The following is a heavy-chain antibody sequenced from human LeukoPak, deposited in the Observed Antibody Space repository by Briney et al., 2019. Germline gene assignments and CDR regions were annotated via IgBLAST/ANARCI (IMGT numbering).Heavy chain of an antibody. V-gene: IGHV1-2*02. CDR3: ARDLSGIVGATPQDY. J-gene: IGHJ4*02. Sequence: ASVKVSCKASGYTFTGYYMHWVRQAPGQGLEWMGWINPNSGGTNYAQKFQGRVTMTRDTSISTAYMELSRLRSDDTAVYYCARDLSGIVGATPQDYWGQGTLVTVSS. CDR2: INPNSGGT. D-gene: IGHD1-26*01. CDR1: GYTFTGYY.